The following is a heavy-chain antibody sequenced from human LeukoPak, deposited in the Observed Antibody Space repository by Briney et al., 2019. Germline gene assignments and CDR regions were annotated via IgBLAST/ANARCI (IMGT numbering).Heavy chain of an antibody. CDR1: GYTFTSYD. Sequence: ASVKVSCKASGYTFTSYDINWVRQATGQGLEWMGWMNPNSGNTGYAQKFQGRVTITADKSTSTAYMELSSLRSEDTAVYYCARGPVGATTSNWFDPWGQGTLVTVSS. V-gene: IGHV1-8*01. CDR3: ARGPVGATTSNWFDP. D-gene: IGHD1-26*01. CDR2: MNPNSGNT. J-gene: IGHJ5*02.